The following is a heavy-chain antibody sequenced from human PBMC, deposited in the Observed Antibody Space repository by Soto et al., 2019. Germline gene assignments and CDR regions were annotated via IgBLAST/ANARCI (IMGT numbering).Heavy chain of an antibody. Sequence: QVQLQESGPGLVKPSGTLSLTCAVSGGSISSSNWWSWVRQPPGKGLEWIGEIYHSGSTNYNPSLKGRVTISVDKSTNPFSLRLSSVTAADTAVYYCARGQRYYDSSGYYNYWGQGTLVTVSS. J-gene: IGHJ4*02. V-gene: IGHV4-4*02. CDR1: GGSISSSNW. CDR2: IYHSGST. CDR3: ARGQRYYDSSGYYNY. D-gene: IGHD3-22*01.